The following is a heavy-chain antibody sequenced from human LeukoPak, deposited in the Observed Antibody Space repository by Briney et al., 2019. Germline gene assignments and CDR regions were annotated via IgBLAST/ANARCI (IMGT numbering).Heavy chain of an antibody. J-gene: IGHJ4*02. V-gene: IGHV4-4*07. CDR2: IYTSGST. CDR1: GGSISSYY. CDR3: ARRPGHTVTTPLFDY. Sequence: SETLSLTCTVSGGSISSYYWSWIRQPAGKGLEWIGRIYTSGSTYYNPSLKSRVTISVDTSKNQFSLKLSSVTAADTAVYYCARRPGHTVTTPLFDYWGQGTLVTVSS. D-gene: IGHD4-17*01.